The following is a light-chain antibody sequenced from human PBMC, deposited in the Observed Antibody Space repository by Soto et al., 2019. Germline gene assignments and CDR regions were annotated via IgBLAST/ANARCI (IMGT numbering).Light chain of an antibody. Sequence: EIVMTQSPATLSVSPGERATLSCRASQSVSGNLAWYQQKPAQAPRLLIFSASTSATGIPARFSSSGSGAEFTLIISSLQTEDFAVYYCYQYNNWTPITFGPGTKVDIK. J-gene: IGKJ3*01. CDR3: YQYNNWTPIT. CDR1: QSVSGN. CDR2: SAS. V-gene: IGKV3-15*01.